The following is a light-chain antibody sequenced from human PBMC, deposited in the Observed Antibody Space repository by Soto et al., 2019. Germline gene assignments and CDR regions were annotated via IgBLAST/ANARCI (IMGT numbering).Light chain of an antibody. J-gene: IGKJ5*01. CDR3: QQYGTPRSVT. Sequence: EIVLTHSPGTLSFSPGKEATLSCRASQSVDSNYLAWYQQKPGQTPRLIIYGASGRADGSPHRFSGSRLWTDVTLTISKVEPEDFAVYYCQQYGTPRSVTFGQGTRLEIK. CDR2: GAS. V-gene: IGKV3-20*01. CDR1: QSVDSNY.